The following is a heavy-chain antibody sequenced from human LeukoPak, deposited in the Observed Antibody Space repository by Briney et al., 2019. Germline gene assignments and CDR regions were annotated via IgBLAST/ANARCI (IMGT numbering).Heavy chain of an antibody. D-gene: IGHD6-13*01. CDR1: GYTFTAYY. Sequence: ASVNVSFKGSGYTFTAYYRHWVRQARGQGREWMGWINPNSGDTNYAQKFQGRATMNRETYITTAYMDLTSLTSDATAVYYCARRLSTWSEGWFDPWGQGTLVTVSS. CDR2: INPNSGDT. J-gene: IGHJ5*02. CDR3: ARRLSTWSEGWFDP. V-gene: IGHV1-2*02.